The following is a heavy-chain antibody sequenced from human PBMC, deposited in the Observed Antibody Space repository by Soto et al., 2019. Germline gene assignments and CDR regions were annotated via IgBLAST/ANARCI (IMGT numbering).Heavy chain of an antibody. Sequence: PSETLSLTCTVSGGSISSGDYYWSWIRQPPGKGLEWIGYIYYSGSTNYNPSLKSRVTISVDTSKNQFSLKLSSVTAADTAVYYCASGRKATILFDYWGQGTLVTVSS. J-gene: IGHJ4*02. CDR1: GGSISSGDYY. V-gene: IGHV4-30-4*01. D-gene: IGHD5-12*01. CDR3: ASGRKATILFDY. CDR2: IYYSGST.